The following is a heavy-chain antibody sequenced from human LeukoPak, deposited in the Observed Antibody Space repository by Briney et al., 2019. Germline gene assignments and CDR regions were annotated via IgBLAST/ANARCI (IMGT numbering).Heavy chain of an antibody. CDR2: ISSSSSYI. D-gene: IGHD3-3*01. J-gene: IGHJ4*02. Sequence: GGSLRLPCAASGFTFSSYSMNWVRQAPGKGLEWVSSISSSSSYISYADSVKGRFTISRDNAKNSLYLQMNSLRAEDTAVYYCARAARDDFWGGHDYWGQGTLVTVSS. CDR3: ARAARDDFWGGHDY. CDR1: GFTFSSYS. V-gene: IGHV3-21*01.